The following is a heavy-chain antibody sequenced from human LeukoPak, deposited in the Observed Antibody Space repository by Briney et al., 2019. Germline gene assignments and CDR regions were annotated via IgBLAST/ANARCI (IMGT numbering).Heavy chain of an antibody. D-gene: IGHD6-13*01. CDR2: ISGSGDTT. CDR3: ATDSNPFDF. Sequence: GSLRLSCVASGLTFSTYPMAWVRQAPGKGLEWVSRISGSGDTTYYTDSVRGRFTMSRDNSKNKVFLQMNALRAEDTAIYFCATDSNPFDFWGQGTLVTVTS. J-gene: IGHJ4*02. CDR1: GLTFSTYP. V-gene: IGHV3-23*01.